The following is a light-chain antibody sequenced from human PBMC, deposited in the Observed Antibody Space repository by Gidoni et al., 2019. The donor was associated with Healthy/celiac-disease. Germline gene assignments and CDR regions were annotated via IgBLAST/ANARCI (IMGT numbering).Light chain of an antibody. J-gene: IGKJ2*01. CDR2: LGS. V-gene: IGKV2-28*01. Sequence: DIVRTQSPLALPVTPGEPASISCRSSQSLLHSNGYNYLGWYLQKPGQSPQLLIYLGSNRASGVPDRFSGSGSGTDFTLKISRVEAEDVGVYYCMQTLQTPYTFXPXTKLEIK. CDR1: QSLLHSNGYNY. CDR3: MQTLQTPYT.